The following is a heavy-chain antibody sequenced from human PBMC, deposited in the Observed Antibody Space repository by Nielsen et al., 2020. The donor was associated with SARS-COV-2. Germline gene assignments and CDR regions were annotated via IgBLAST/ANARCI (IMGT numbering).Heavy chain of an antibody. D-gene: IGHD5-12*01. CDR2: INHSGST. CDR1: GGSFSGYY. J-gene: IGHJ6*02. CDR3: ARDGSGYDYFYYYGMDV. Sequence: SETLSLTCAVYGGSFSGYYWSWIRQPPGKGLEWIGEINHSGSTNYNPSLKSRVTISVDTSKNQFSLKLSSVTAADTAVYYCARDGSGYDYFYYYGMDVWGQGTTVTVSS. V-gene: IGHV4-34*01.